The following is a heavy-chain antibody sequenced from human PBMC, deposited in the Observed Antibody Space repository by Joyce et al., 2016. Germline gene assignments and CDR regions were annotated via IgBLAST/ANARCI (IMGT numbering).Heavy chain of an antibody. J-gene: IGHJ3*01. Sequence: QVQVLESGGGVVHPGRSLTPSCAASGFTFSSYGMHWVRQAPGKGLEWMVVNADDGSHKFYADSVKGRFNISRDESTDESKSTLYLNMNSLRPDDTSIYYCRDAIGDRFDVWGQATMVTVSS. CDR3: RDAIGDRFDV. D-gene: IGHD2-21*01. CDR2: NADDGSHK. CDR1: GFTFSSYG. V-gene: IGHV3-30*03.